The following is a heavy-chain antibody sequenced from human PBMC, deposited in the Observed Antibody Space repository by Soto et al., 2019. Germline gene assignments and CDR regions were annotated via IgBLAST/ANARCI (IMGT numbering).Heavy chain of an antibody. D-gene: IGHD2-8*02. CDR1: GFTFNTYG. J-gene: IGHJ6*02. CDR2: IWYDGSNK. CDR3: ARADCTGAYWYAWPFNYRVDA. Sequence: QVQLVESGGGVVQPGGSLRLSCTTSGFTFNTYGMHWVRQAPGKGLEWVAIIWYDGSNKYYADSVKGRFTISRDNSKNTLSLQMNRLTAEDTNLYHCARADCTGAYWYAWPFNYRVDAGGQGATVTVSS. V-gene: IGHV3-33*08.